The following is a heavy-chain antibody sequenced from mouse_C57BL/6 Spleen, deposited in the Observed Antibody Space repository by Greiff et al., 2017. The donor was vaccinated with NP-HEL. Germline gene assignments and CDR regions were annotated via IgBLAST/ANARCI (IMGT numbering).Heavy chain of an antibody. D-gene: IGHD2-14*01. Sequence: VQLQQPGAELVRPGSSVKLSCKASGYTFTSYWMHWVKQRPIQGLEWIGNIDPSDSETHYNQKFKDKATLTVDKSSSTAYLQLSSLTSEDSAVYYCARRGYSDTGAMDYWGQGTSVTVSS. V-gene: IGHV1-52*01. CDR3: ARRGYSDTGAMDY. CDR1: GYTFTSYW. J-gene: IGHJ4*01. CDR2: IDPSDSET.